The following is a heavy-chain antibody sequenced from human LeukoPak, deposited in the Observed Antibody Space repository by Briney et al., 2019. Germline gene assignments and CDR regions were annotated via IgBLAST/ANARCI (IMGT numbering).Heavy chain of an antibody. V-gene: IGHV4-59*01. Sequence: PSETLSLTCTVSGGSISSYYWSWIRQPPGKGLEWIGYIYYSGSTNYSPSLKSRVTISVDTSKNQFSLKLSSVTAADTAVYYCARAIVVVPAARWFDPWGQGTLVTVSS. D-gene: IGHD2-2*01. CDR2: IYYSGST. CDR1: GGSISSYY. J-gene: IGHJ5*02. CDR3: ARAIVVVPAARWFDP.